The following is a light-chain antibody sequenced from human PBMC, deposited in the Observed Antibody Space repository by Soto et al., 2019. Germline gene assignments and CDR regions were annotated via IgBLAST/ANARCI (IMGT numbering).Light chain of an antibody. V-gene: IGKV3-20*01. CDR3: HQYDTSPWT. CDR1: QSAYSSY. J-gene: IGKJ1*01. CDR2: GAS. Sequence: PGDRATLSCRSSQSAYSSYLSWYQQKPGQAPRLLIYGASNRATGIPDRFSGSGSGTDFTLTISGLEPEDFAVYYCHQYDTSPWTFGQGTKVDIK.